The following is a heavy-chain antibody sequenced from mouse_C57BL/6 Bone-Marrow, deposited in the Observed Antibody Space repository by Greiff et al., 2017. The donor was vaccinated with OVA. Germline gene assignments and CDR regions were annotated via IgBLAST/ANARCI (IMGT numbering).Heavy chain of an antibody. CDR3: ARVRRVTKGPNVDY. CDR2: IYPGDGDT. CDR1: GYAFSSSW. V-gene: IGHV1-82*01. Sequence: LVESGPELVKPGASVKISCKASGYAFSSSWMNWVKQRPGKGLEWIGRIYPGDGDTNYNGKFKGKATLTADKSSSTAYRQLSSLTSEDFAVYFCARVRRVTKGPNVDYWGQGTTLTVSS. J-gene: IGHJ2*01. D-gene: IGHD2-3*01.